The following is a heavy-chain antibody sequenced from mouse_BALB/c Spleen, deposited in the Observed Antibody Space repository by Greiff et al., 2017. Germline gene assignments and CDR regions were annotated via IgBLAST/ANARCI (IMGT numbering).Heavy chain of an antibody. CDR1: GYTFTSYY. CDR3: ARGGYDYDWYFDV. J-gene: IGHJ1*01. Sequence: QVHVKQSGPELVKPGASVRISCKASGYTFTSYYIHWVKQRPGQGLEWIGWIYPGNVNTKYNEKFKGKATLTADKSSSTAYMQLSSLTSEDSAVYFCARGGYDYDWYFDVWGAGTTVTVSS. CDR2: IYPGNVNT. D-gene: IGHD2-4*01. V-gene: IGHV1S56*01.